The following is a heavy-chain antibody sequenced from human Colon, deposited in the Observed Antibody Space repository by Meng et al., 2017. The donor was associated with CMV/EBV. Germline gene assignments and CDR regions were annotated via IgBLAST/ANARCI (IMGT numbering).Heavy chain of an antibody. CDR3: ATAGNYLLDY. D-gene: IGHD1-7*01. CDR1: GFTFSRYW. Sequence: EVQLVESGGGLVQPGGSLRLSCESSGFTFSRYWMHWVRQAPGKGLVWVSRIDPGSTTIDYADSMKGRFTISRDNAKNTLYLQMNSLRDDDTAVYYCATAGNYLLDYWGQGTLVTVSS. J-gene: IGHJ4*02. V-gene: IGHV3-74*01. CDR2: IDPGSTTI.